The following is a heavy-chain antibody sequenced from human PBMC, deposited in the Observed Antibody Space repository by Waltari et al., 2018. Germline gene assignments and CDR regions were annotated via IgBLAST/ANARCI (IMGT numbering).Heavy chain of an antibody. Sequence: QVQLVQSGAEVKKPGSSVKVSCKASGGTFSSYAISWVRQAPGQGLEWMGGIIPIFGTANYAQKFSDRVTSTADESTRTAYMELSSLGSEDTAVYYCARVWGNSSWYYYNNYYYYGMDVWGQGTTVTVSS. CDR3: ARVWGNSSWYYYNNYYYYGMDV. J-gene: IGHJ6*02. CDR1: GGTFSSYA. CDR2: IIPIFGTA. D-gene: IGHD6-13*01. V-gene: IGHV1-69*01.